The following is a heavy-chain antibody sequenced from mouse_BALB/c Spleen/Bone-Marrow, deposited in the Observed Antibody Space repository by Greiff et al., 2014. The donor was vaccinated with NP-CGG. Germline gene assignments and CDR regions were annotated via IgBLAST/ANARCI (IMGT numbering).Heavy chain of an antibody. J-gene: IGHJ4*01. Sequence: VQLKESGGGLVKPGGSLKLSCAASGFAFSSYDMSWVRQTPEKRLEWVAYISHGGGTTYYSDTVKGRFTISRDNAKNTLYLQMSSLKSEDTVIYYCTRHGGYYPYYYAMDYWGQGTSVTVSS. D-gene: IGHD2-3*01. V-gene: IGHV5-12-1*01. CDR1: GFAFSSYD. CDR3: TRHGGYYPYYYAMDY. CDR2: ISHGGGTT.